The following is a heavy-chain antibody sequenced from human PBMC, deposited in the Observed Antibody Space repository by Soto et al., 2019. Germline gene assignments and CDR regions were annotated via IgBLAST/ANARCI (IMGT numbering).Heavy chain of an antibody. D-gene: IGHD6-13*01. V-gene: IGHV3-21*01. CDR2: ISSSSSYI. CDR3: ARSGYSSSWYAGSYYYYYGMDV. J-gene: IGHJ6*02. Sequence: GGSLRLSCAASGFTFSSYSMNWVRQAPGKGLEWVSSISSSSSYIYYADSVKGRFTISRDNAKNSLYLQMNSLRAEDTAVYYCARSGYSSSWYAGSYYYYYGMDVWGQGTTVTVSS. CDR1: GFTFSSYS.